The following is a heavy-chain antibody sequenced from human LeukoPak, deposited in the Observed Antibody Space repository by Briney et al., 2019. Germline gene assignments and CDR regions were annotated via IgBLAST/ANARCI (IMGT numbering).Heavy chain of an antibody. J-gene: IGHJ6*02. Sequence: PGGSLRLSCAASGFTFSSFEMNWVRQAPGKGLEWVSYISSSGSTIYYADSVKGRFTISRDNAKNSLYLQMNSLRAEDTAVYYCARDGSGTSASYCYGMDVWGQGTTVTVSS. D-gene: IGHD3-10*01. CDR3: ARDGSGTSASYCYGMDV. CDR1: GFTFSSFE. V-gene: IGHV3-48*03. CDR2: ISSSGSTI.